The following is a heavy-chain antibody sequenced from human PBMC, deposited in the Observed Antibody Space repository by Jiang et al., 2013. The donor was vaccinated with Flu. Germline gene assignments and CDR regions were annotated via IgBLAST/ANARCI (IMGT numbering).Heavy chain of an antibody. J-gene: IGHJ3*02. D-gene: IGHD2-2*01. Sequence: QRLEWMGWINAGNGNTKYSQKFQGRVTITRDTSASTAYMELSSLRSEDTAVYYCARDIVVVPAASDAFDIWGQGTMVTVSS. V-gene: IGHV1-3*01. CDR3: ARDIVVVPAASDAFDI. CDR2: INAGNGNT.